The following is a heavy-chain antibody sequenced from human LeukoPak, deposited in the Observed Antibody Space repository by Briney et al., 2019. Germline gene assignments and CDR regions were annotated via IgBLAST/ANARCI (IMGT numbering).Heavy chain of an antibody. D-gene: IGHD5-12*01. CDR1: GGSISSYY. Sequence: SETLSPTCTVSGGSISSYYWSWIRQPPGKGLEWIGYIYYSGSTNYNPSLKSRVTISVDTSKNQFSLKLSSVTAADTAVYYCAREGGGYDFDYWGQGTLVTVSS. CDR3: AREGGGYDFDY. V-gene: IGHV4-59*01. CDR2: IYYSGST. J-gene: IGHJ4*02.